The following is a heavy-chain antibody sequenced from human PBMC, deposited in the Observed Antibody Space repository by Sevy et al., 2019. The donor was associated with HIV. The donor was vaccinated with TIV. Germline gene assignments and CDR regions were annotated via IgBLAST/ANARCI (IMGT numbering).Heavy chain of an antibody. Sequence: GGSLRLSCAASGFTFSSYAMSWVRQAPGKGLEWVSAISGSGGSTYYADSVKGRFTISRDNSKNTLYLQMNSLRAEDTAVYYCAKGVDFWSGYTGYGMDVWGRGTTVTVSS. J-gene: IGHJ6*02. D-gene: IGHD3-3*01. V-gene: IGHV3-23*01. CDR1: GFTFSSYA. CDR2: ISGSGGST. CDR3: AKGVDFWSGYTGYGMDV.